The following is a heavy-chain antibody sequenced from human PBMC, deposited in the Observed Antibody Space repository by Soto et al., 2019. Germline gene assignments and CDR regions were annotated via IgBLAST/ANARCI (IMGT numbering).Heavy chain of an antibody. D-gene: IGHD2-2*01. Sequence: GGSLRLSCAASGFTFSTYGMHWVRQAPGKGLEWVAVISYDGSNKYYADSVEGRFTISRDNSKNTLYLQMNSLRAEDTAVYYCAKAVGYCSSTTCRDYYWYYGMDVWGQGTTVTVSS. J-gene: IGHJ6*02. CDR2: ISYDGSNK. CDR1: GFTFSTYG. CDR3: AKAVGYCSSTTCRDYYWYYGMDV. V-gene: IGHV3-30*18.